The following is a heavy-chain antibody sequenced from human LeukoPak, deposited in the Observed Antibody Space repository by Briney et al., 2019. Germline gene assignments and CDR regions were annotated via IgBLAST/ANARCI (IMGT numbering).Heavy chain of an antibody. J-gene: IGHJ5*02. D-gene: IGHD4-23*01. V-gene: IGHV3-30*01. CDR2: ISYDGSNK. CDR3: ARAGGNWRARHQSSNWFDP. CDR1: GFTFSSYA. Sequence: GGSLRLSCAASGFTFSSYAMHWVRQAPGKGLEWVAVISYDGSNKYYADSVKGRFTISRDNSKNTLYLQMNSLRAEDTAVYYCARAGGNWRARHQSSNWFDPWGQGTLVTVSS.